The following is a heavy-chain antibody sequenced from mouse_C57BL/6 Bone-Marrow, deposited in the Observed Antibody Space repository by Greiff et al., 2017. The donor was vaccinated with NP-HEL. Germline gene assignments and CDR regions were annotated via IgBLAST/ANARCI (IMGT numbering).Heavy chain of an antibody. V-gene: IGHV5-4*01. CDR1: GFTFSSYA. D-gene: IGHD1-1*01. J-gene: IGHJ4*01. CDR2: ISDGGSYT. CDR3: ARDKIDITTVVPYYAMDY. Sequence: EVKVVESGGGLVKPGGSLKLSCAASGFTFSSYAMSWVRQTPEKRLEWVATISDGGSYTYYPDNVKGRFTISRDNAKNNLYLQMSHLKSEDTAMYYCARDKIDITTVVPYYAMDYWGQGTSVTVSS.